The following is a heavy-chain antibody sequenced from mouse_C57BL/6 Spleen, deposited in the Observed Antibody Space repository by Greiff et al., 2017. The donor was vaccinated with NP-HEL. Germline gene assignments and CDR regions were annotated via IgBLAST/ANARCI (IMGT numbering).Heavy chain of an antibody. CDR2: IYPYNGVS. V-gene: IGHV1-31*01. CDR1: GYSFTGYY. CDR3: ASWGGDYFDY. Sequence: EVKVEESGPELVKPGASVKISCKASGYSFTGYYMHWVKQSHGNILDWIGYIYPYNGVSSYNQKFKGKATLTVDKSSSTAYMELRSLTSEDSAVYYCASWGGDYFDYWGQGTTLTVSS. J-gene: IGHJ2*01. D-gene: IGHD4-1*01.